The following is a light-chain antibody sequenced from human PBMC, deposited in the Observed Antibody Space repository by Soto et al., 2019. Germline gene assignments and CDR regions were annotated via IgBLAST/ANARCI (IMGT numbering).Light chain of an antibody. J-gene: IGKJ5*01. Sequence: DVVMTQSPLSLPVTLGQPASISCRSSQSLVYSDGHTYLNWFQQRPGQSPRRLIYKVSNRYSGVQERFGGGGSGTDFSLKVSRVEAEDVGIYYCVQVTHWPPHFGQGTRLEI. V-gene: IGKV2-30*01. CDR3: VQVTHWPPH. CDR1: QSLVYSDGHTY. CDR2: KVS.